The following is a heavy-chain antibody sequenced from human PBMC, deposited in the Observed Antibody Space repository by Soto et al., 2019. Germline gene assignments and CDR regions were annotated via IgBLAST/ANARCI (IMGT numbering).Heavy chain of an antibody. V-gene: IGHV4-30-2*01. CDR3: ASTDYYDSSGYSY. D-gene: IGHD3-22*01. J-gene: IGHJ4*02. Sequence: PSETLSLTCDVSGGSISSGGYSWSWIRQPPGKGLEWIGYIYHSGSTYYNPSLKSRVTISVDRSKNQFSLKLSSVTAADTAVYYCASTDYYDSSGYSYWGQGTLVTVS. CDR2: IYHSGST. CDR1: GGSISSGGYS.